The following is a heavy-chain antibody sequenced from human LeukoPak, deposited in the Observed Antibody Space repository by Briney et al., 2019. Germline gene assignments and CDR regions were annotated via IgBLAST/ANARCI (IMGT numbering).Heavy chain of an antibody. V-gene: IGHV4-61*02. CDR1: GGSISSGSYY. D-gene: IGHD3-3*01. Sequence: PSQTLSLTCTVSGGSISSGSYYWSWIRHPAGKGLEWIGRIYTSGSTNYNPSLKSRVTISVDTSKNQFSLKLSSVTAADTAVYYCAREPPSFGVVIIVWGQGTLVTVSS. J-gene: IGHJ4*02. CDR2: IYTSGST. CDR3: AREPPSFGVVIIV.